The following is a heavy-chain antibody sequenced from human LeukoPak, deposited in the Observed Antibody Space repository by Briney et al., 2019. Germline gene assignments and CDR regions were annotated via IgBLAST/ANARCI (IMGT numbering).Heavy chain of an antibody. V-gene: IGHV3-23*01. Sequence: PGGSLRLSCAGSGFTFSSYAMSWVRQAPGKGLEWVTAISGSGGSTYYADSVKGRFTISRDNSKNTLYLQMNSLRAEDTAVYYCAKGGYCSSTSCYISYYGMDVWGQGTTVTVSS. D-gene: IGHD2-2*02. CDR1: GFTFSSYA. CDR2: ISGSGGST. J-gene: IGHJ6*02. CDR3: AKGGYCSSTSCYISYYGMDV.